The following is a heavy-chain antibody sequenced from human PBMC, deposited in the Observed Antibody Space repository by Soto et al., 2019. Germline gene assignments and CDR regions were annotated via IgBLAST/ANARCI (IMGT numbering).Heavy chain of an antibody. Sequence: PSETLSLTCTVSGGSISSGGYYWSWTRQHPGKGLEWIGYIYYSGSTYYNPSLKSRVTISVDTSKNQFSLKLTSVTAADTAVYYCARRYGSSFDYWGQGTLVTVYS. V-gene: IGHV4-31*03. CDR3: ARRYGSSFDY. CDR2: IYYSGST. D-gene: IGHD1-1*01. CDR1: GGSISSGGYY. J-gene: IGHJ4*02.